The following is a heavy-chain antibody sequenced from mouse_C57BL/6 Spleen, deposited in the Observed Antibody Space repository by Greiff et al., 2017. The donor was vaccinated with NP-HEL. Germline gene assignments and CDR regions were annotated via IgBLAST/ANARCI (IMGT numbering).Heavy chain of an antibody. J-gene: IGHJ1*03. D-gene: IGHD2-3*01. Sequence: EVQVVESGGGLVKPGGSLKLSCAASGFTFSDYGMHWVRQAPEKGLEWVAYISSGSSTIYYADTVKGRFTISRDNAKNTLFLQMTSLRSEDTAMYYCARSYDGYYERYFDVWGTGTTVTVSS. V-gene: IGHV5-17*01. CDR3: ARSYDGYYERYFDV. CDR2: ISSGSSTI. CDR1: GFTFSDYG.